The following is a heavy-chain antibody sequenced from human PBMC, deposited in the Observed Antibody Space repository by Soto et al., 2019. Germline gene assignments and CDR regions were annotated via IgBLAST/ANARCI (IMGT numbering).Heavy chain of an antibody. CDR2: IIPVFGTP. CDR1: GYSFSSHA. CDR3: ARGGALSTSWYWGDGLDS. D-gene: IGHD6-13*01. J-gene: IGHJ4*02. Sequence: QVQLEQSGSEVKKSGSSVKVSCKASGYSFSSHAITWVRQAPGQGLEWMGGIIPVFGTPSYAQKFQGRVTISADKSTNTSSLDLRSLRSEDTAVYYCARGGALSTSWYWGDGLDSWGQGTPVTVSS. V-gene: IGHV1-69*06.